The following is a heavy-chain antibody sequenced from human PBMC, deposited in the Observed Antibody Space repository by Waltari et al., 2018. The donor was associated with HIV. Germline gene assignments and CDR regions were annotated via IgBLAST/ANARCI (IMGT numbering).Heavy chain of an antibody. J-gene: IGHJ6*02. D-gene: IGHD3-3*01. CDR2: IYYSGST. CDR1: GGSISSSSYY. CDR3: ARDARTWSGYSYYYYGMDV. Sequence: QLQLQESGPGLVKPSETLSLTCTVSGGSISSSSYYWGWIRQPPGKGLEWIGSIYYSGSTYYNPPLKRRVTISVDTSKNQFSLKLSSVTAADTAVYYCARDARTWSGYSYYYYGMDVWGQGTTVTVSS. V-gene: IGHV4-39*07.